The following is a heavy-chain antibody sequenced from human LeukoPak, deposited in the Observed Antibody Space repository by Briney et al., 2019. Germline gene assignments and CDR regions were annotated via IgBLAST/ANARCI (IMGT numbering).Heavy chain of an antibody. CDR3: ARATIVPAAINWFDP. V-gene: IGHV4-30-4*01. Sequence: SETLSLTCTVSGGSISSGDYYWSWIRQPPGKGLEWIGYIYHSETTYYNPSLKSRVTMSVDTSKNQFYLKLSSVTAAGTAVYYCARATIVPAAINWFDPWGQGTLVTVSS. D-gene: IGHD2-2*02. CDR2: IYHSETT. CDR1: GGSISSGDYY. J-gene: IGHJ5*02.